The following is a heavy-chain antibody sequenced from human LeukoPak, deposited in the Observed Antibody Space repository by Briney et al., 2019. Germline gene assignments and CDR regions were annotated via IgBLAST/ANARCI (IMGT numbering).Heavy chain of an antibody. CDR1: GFTFSSYG. J-gene: IGHJ4*02. Sequence: GGSLRLSCAASGFTFSSYGMHWVRQAPGKGLEWVAVISYDGSNKYYADSAKGRFTISRDNSKNTLYLQMNSLRAEDTAVYYCAKEAKPYSSSWTNDYWGQGTLVTVSS. V-gene: IGHV3-30*18. CDR3: AKEAKPYSSSWTNDY. CDR2: ISYDGSNK. D-gene: IGHD6-13*01.